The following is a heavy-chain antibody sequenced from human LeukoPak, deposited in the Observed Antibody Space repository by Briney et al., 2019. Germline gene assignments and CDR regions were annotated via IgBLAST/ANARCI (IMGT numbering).Heavy chain of an antibody. J-gene: IGHJ4*02. CDR2: ISSSGSTI. Sequence: SGGSLRLSCAASGFTFSDYYMSWIRQAPGKGLEWVSYISSSGSTIYYADSVKGRFTISRDNAKNSLYLQMNSLRAEDTAVYYWTAHYCSSTSFYTTSSGVYYWGQRSLGTGSS. CDR1: GFTFSDYY. CDR3: TAHYCSSTSFYTTSSGVYY. V-gene: IGHV3-11*01. D-gene: IGHD2-2*01.